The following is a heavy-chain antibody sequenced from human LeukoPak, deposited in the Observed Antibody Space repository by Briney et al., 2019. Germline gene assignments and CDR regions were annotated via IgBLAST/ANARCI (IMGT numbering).Heavy chain of an antibody. CDR1: GYTFTSYG. D-gene: IGHD3-22*01. CDR3: ARDISPAYYDSSGYTIDY. V-gene: IGHV1-18*01. CDR2: ISAYNGNT. J-gene: IGHJ4*02. Sequence: ASVKVSCKASGYTFTSYGISWVRQAPGQGLEWMGWISAYNGNTNYAQKLQGRVTMTTDTSTSTAYMELRSLRSDDTAVYYCARDISPAYYDSSGYTIDYWGQGTLVTVSS.